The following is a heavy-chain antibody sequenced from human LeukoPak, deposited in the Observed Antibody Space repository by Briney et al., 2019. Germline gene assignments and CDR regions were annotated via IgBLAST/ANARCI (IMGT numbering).Heavy chain of an antibody. CDR1: GFTFDEYG. D-gene: IGHD6-19*01. Sequence: GGSLRLSCAASGFTFDEYGMYWVRQAPGKGLEWVSLISGDGGSTFYADSVKGPFTISRDNSKNSLYLQMNRLRTEDTALYYCAKDQWQAGGFDYWGQGTLVTVPS. CDR3: AKDQWQAGGFDY. V-gene: IGHV3-43*02. CDR2: ISGDGGST. J-gene: IGHJ4*02.